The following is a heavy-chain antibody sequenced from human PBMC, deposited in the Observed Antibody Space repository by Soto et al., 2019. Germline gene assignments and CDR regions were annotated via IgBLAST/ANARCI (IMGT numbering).Heavy chain of an antibody. V-gene: IGHV2-5*02. CDR2: IYGDNDK. CDR1: GFSLTTSEIY. D-gene: IGHD2-8*02. CDR3: ARSTLSTDFEY. Sequence: QITLKESGPTLVKPTQTLTLTCTFSGFSLTTSEIYVGWIRQPPGKALEWLALIYGDNDKRYSPSLKSRLTITKDTSKNQVVLTMTNMDPVETGTYYCARSTLSTDFEYWGQGTPVTVSS. J-gene: IGHJ4*02.